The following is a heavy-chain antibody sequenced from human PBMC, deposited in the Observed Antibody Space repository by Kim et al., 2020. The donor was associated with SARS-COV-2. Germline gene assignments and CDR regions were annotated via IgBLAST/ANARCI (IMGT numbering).Heavy chain of an antibody. V-gene: IGHV1-24*01. D-gene: IGHD3-3*01. Sequence: ASVKVSCKVSGYTLTELSMHWVRQAPGKGLEWMGGFDPEDGETIYAQKFQGRVTMTEDTSTDTAYMELSSLRSEDTAVYYCATGMYYDFWSGYLNYWGQGTLVTVSS. CDR2: FDPEDGET. CDR3: ATGMYYDFWSGYLNY. J-gene: IGHJ4*02. CDR1: GYTLTELS.